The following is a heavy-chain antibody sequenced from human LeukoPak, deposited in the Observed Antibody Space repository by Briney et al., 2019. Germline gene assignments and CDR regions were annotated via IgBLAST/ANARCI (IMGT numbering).Heavy chain of an antibody. CDR1: GFTSSNFG. CDR3: AKDANEFGDSYFDS. V-gene: IGHV3-33*03. CDR2: IWSDGSHK. D-gene: IGHD3-10*01. J-gene: IGHJ5*01. Sequence: GGSLRLSCEASGFTSSNFGMHWVRQAPGKGLEWVAVIWSDGSHKYYDDSVKGRFIISRDNSKNTLYLQMHSLRVADTSLYFCAKDANEFGDSYFDSWGQGTLVTVSP.